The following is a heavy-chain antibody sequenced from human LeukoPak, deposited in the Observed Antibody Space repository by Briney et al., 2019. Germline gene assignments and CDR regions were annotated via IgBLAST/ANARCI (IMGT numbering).Heavy chain of an antibody. CDR2: IIPIFGTA. J-gene: IGHJ4*02. CDR3: ASKGYYDTPFDY. CDR1: GGTSSSYA. Sequence: GASVKVSCKASGGTSSSYAISWVRQAPGQGLEWMGGIIPIFGTANYAQKFQGRVTITADESTSTAYMELSSLRSEDTAVYYCASKGYYDTPFDYWGQGTLVTVSS. D-gene: IGHD3-22*01. V-gene: IGHV1-69*13.